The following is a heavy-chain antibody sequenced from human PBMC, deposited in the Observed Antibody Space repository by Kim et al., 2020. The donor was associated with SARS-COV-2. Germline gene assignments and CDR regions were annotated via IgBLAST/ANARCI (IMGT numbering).Heavy chain of an antibody. CDR1: GYTFTGYY. D-gene: IGHD3-10*01. V-gene: IGHV1-2*06. CDR2: INPNSGGT. CDR3: AREKVWFGELSLYGMDV. J-gene: IGHJ6*02. Sequence: ASVKVSCKASGYTFTGYYMHWVRQAPGQGLEWMGRINPNSGGTNYAQKFQGRVTMTRDTSISTAYMELSRLRSDDTAVYYCAREKVWFGELSLYGMDVWGQGTTVTVSS.